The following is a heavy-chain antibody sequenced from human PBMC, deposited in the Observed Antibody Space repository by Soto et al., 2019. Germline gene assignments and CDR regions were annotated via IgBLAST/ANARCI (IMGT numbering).Heavy chain of an antibody. Sequence: PSETLSLTFTVSDGSISRGGYYWGWIRQPPGKGLEWIGSIYYSGSTYYNPSLKSRVTISVDTSKNQFSLKLSSVTAADTAVYYCARRGRMREYYYGMDVWGQGTTVTVSS. J-gene: IGHJ6*02. CDR2: IYYSGST. CDR1: DGSISRGGYY. CDR3: ARRGRMREYYYGMDV. V-gene: IGHV4-39*01. D-gene: IGHD3-16*01.